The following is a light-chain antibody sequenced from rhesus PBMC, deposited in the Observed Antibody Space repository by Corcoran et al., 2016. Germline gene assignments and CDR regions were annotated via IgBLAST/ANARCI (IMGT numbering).Light chain of an antibody. CDR2: KAS. CDR1: ENVNNY. Sequence: DIQMTQSPSSLSASVGDRVTITCRASENVNNYLNWYQQKPGKAPKLLIYKASTLQSGVPSRFSGSGSGTDYTFPISSLQPEDFATYYCQQYSSSPWTFGPGTKVEIK. CDR3: QQYSSSPWT. V-gene: IGKV1-74*01. J-gene: IGKJ1*01.